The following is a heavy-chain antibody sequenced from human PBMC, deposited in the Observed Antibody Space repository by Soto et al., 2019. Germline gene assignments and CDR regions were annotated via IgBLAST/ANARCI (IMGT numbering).Heavy chain of an antibody. D-gene: IGHD2-15*01. J-gene: IGHJ6*02. CDR2: IWYDGSNK. CDR1: GFTFSSYG. V-gene: IGHV3-33*01. Sequence: QVQLVESGGGVVQPGRSLRLSCAASGFTFSSYGMHWVRQAPGKGLEWVAVIWYDGSNKYYADSVKGRFTISRDNSKNTLYLQMSSRRAEDTAVYYCARGIFPPYCSGGSCYYYYYGMDVWCHGTTVTVSS. CDR3: ARGIFPPYCSGGSCYYYYYGMDV.